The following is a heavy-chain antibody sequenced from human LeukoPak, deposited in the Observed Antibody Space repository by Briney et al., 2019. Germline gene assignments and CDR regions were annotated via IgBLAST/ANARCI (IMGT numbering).Heavy chain of an antibody. J-gene: IGHJ5*02. CDR2: IYYSGST. CDR3: ARTVTESYGSGSYKWFDP. CDR1: GDSISNYY. Sequence: SETLSLTCTVSGDSISNYYWSWIPQPPGKGLEGIGYIYYSGSTNYNPSLKSRVTISVDTSKSQFSLKLSSVTAADTAVYYCARTVTESYGSGSYKWFDPWGQGTLVTVSS. D-gene: IGHD3-10*01. V-gene: IGHV4-59*08.